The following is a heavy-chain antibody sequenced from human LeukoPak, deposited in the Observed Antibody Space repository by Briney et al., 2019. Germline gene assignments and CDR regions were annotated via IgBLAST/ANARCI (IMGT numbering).Heavy chain of an antibody. V-gene: IGHV4-39*01. CDR3: ARHDYGDYSSFDY. J-gene: IGHJ4*02. CDR2: IYYSGST. D-gene: IGHD4-17*01. Sequence: PSETLSLTCTVSGGSISSSSYYWGWIRQPPGKGLEWIGSIYYSGSTCYNPSLKSRVTIPVDTSKNQFSLKLSSVTAADTAVYYCARHDYGDYSSFDYWGQGTLVTVSS. CDR1: GGSISSSSYY.